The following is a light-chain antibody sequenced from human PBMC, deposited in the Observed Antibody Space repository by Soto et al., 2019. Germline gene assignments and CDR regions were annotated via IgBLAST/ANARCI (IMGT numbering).Light chain of an antibody. V-gene: IGKV1-39*01. CDR1: QSISSY. Sequence: DIQMTQSPSSLSASVGDRVTITCRASQSISSYLNRYQQKPGKAPKLLIYAASSLQSGVPSRFSGSGSGTDFTLTISSLQPEDFATYYCQQSYSTPPLTFDGGTKVEIK. CDR3: QQSYSTPPLT. CDR2: AAS. J-gene: IGKJ4*01.